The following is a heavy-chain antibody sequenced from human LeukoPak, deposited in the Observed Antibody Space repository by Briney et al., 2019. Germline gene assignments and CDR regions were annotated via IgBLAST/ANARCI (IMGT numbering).Heavy chain of an antibody. CDR3: ARGTPMALGNENWFDP. D-gene: IGHD5-24*01. J-gene: IGHJ5*02. V-gene: IGHV4-61*02. CDR1: GGSIKSGSYY. CDR2: IYTSGIT. Sequence: SETLPLTCSVSGGSIKSGSYYWSWIRQPAGKGLEWIGRIYTSGITNYSPSLKSRVTISIDRPKNQFSLKLNSVTAADTAFYYCARGTPMALGNENWFDPWGQGTLVTVSS.